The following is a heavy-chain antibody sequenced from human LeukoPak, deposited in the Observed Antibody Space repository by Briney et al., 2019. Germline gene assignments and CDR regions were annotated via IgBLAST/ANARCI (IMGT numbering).Heavy chain of an antibody. CDR2: IYSGGST. Sequence: QAGGSLRLSCTASGFTVSNNYVNWVRQAPGKGLEWVSVIYSGGSTYYADSVKGRFTISRDNPKNTLHLQMNSLRVEDTAVYYCARDALTDYSRAFDIWGQGTMVTVSS. V-gene: IGHV3-53*01. CDR3: ARDALTDYSRAFDI. CDR1: GFTVSNNY. D-gene: IGHD3-16*01. J-gene: IGHJ3*02.